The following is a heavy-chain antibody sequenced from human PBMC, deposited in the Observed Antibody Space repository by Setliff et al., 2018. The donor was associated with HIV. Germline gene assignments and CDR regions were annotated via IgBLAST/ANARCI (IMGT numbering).Heavy chain of an antibody. V-gene: IGHV3-21*01. Sequence: GGSLRLSCAASGFTFSSYSMNWVRQAPGKGLEWVSSISSSSSYIYYADSVKGRFTISRDNAKNSLYLQMNSLRAEDTAVYYCARADIVATYYFDSWGQGTLVTVSS. CDR2: ISSSSSYI. CDR3: ARADIVATYYFDS. D-gene: IGHD5-12*01. J-gene: IGHJ4*02. CDR1: GFTFSSYS.